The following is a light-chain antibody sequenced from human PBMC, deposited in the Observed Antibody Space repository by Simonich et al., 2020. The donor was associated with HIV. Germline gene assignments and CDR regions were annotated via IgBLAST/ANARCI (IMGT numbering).Light chain of an antibody. CDR3: QQYNSYYPT. Sequence: DIVMTQSPDSLAVSLGERATINCKSSQSVLYSSNNKNYLAWYQQKPGHPPNLLIYWASTRESGVPDRFSASGSGTEFTLTIISLQPDDFATYYCQQYNSYYPTFGQGTKVEIK. J-gene: IGKJ1*01. CDR2: WAS. CDR1: QSVLYSSNNKNY. V-gene: IGKV4-1*01.